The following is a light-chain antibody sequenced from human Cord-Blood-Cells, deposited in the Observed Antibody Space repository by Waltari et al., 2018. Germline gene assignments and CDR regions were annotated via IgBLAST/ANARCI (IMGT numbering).Light chain of an antibody. CDR3: CSYAGSSTYV. Sequence: QSALTQPASVSGSPGQSITISCTGTSSDVGSYNLVSWYQQHPGKAPKLMIYEVSKRPSGVSNRFSGSKAGNTASRTISGLQAEEEADYSCCSYAGSSTYVVGTGTKVTVL. CDR2: EVS. J-gene: IGLJ1*01. CDR1: SSDVGSYNL. V-gene: IGLV2-23*02.